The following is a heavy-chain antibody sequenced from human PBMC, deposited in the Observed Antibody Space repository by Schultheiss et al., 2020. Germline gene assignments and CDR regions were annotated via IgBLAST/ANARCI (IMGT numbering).Heavy chain of an antibody. J-gene: IGHJ3*02. CDR1: GFTFSTFG. Sequence: GGSLRLSCAASGFTFSTFGTHWVRQAPGKGLEWVSVISGSGGSTYYADSVKGRFTISRDNSKNTLYLQMNSLRAEDTAVYYCAKVGRWGVSSLTANHDAFDIWGEGAMVTVSS. CDR3: AKVGRWGVSSLTANHDAFDI. D-gene: IGHD2-2*01. V-gene: IGHV3-NL1*01. CDR2: ISGSGGST.